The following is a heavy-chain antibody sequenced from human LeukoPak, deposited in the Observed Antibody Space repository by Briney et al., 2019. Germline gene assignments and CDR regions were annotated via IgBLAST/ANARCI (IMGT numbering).Heavy chain of an antibody. Sequence: GESLKISCKGSGYSFTSYWIGWVRQMPGKGVAWMGIIYPGDSDTRYSPSFQGQVTISADKSISTAYLQWSSLKASDTAMYYCASLGSGSYYPFDAFDIWGQGTMVTVSS. V-gene: IGHV5-51*01. CDR3: ASLGSGSYYPFDAFDI. CDR2: IYPGDSDT. CDR1: GYSFTSYW. D-gene: IGHD3-10*01. J-gene: IGHJ3*02.